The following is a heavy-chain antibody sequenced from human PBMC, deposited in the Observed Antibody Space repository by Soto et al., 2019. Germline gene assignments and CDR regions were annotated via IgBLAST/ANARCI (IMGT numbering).Heavy chain of an antibody. CDR2: IYYSGST. J-gene: IGHJ6*02. V-gene: IGHV4-39*01. D-gene: IGHD3-10*01. CDR1: GGSISSSSYY. Sequence: SETLSLTCTVSGGSISSSSYYWGWIRQPPGKGLEWIGSIYYSGSTYYNPSLKSRVTISVDTSKNQFSLKLSSVTAADTAVYYCARQGKRNDVLLRFGESNYYYYGMDVWGQGTTVTVSS. CDR3: ARQGKRNDVLLRFGESNYYYYGMDV.